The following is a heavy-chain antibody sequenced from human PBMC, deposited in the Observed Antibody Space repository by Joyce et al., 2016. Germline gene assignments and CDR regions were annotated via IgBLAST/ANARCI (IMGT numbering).Heavy chain of an antibody. CDR2: IYYSGNT. J-gene: IGHJ4*02. CDR1: GGSVRSAKYY. CDR3: ARTVVRPATPNYFDC. V-gene: IGHV4-39*01. D-gene: IGHD2-15*01. Sequence: QLQLQESGPGLVKPSESLSLTCSVSGGSVRSAKYYWGWIRQPPGKGREWVGNIYYSGNTYYNPPLKSRVTISVDTSKNQFFLKLTSVTAADTSLYYCARTVVRPATPNYFDCWGQGTLVIVSS.